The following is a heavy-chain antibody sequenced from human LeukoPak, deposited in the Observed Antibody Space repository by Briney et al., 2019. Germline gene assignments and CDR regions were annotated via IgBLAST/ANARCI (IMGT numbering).Heavy chain of an antibody. Sequence: SETLSLTCTVSGGSISSYYWSWIRQPAGKGLEWIGRIYTSGSTNYNPSLKSRVTMSVDTSKNQFSLKLSSVTAADTAVYYCARDLEDGNFNIKTTYSLDWGQGTLVTVSS. CDR2: IYTSGST. CDR1: GGSISSYY. D-gene: IGHD2-15*01. CDR3: ARDLEDGNFNIKTTYSLD. V-gene: IGHV4-4*07. J-gene: IGHJ4*02.